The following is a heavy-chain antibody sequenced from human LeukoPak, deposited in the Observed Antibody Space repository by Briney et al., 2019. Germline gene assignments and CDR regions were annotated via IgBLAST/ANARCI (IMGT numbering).Heavy chain of an antibody. Sequence: GGSLRLSCAASGFTFSSYSMNWVRQAPGKGLEWVSGISWNSGSIGYADSVKGRFTISRDNAKNSLYLQMNSLRAEDTALYYCAKDRNYYDSSGVFDYWGQGTLVTVSS. V-gene: IGHV3-9*01. J-gene: IGHJ4*02. CDR2: ISWNSGSI. D-gene: IGHD3-22*01. CDR3: AKDRNYYDSSGVFDY. CDR1: GFTFSSYS.